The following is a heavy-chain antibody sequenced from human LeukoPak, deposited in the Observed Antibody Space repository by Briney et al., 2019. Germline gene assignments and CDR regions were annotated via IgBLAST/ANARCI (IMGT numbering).Heavy chain of an antibody. CDR1: GGSFSGYY. D-gene: IGHD3-10*01. CDR2: IHQSGST. Sequence: ASETLSLTCAVYGGSFSGYYWNWIRQPPDKGLEWIGEIHQSGSTTYNPSLRSRVTISVDTSKNQFSLKLSSVTAADTAVYYCARGRGWFGESRFDYWGQGTLVTVSS. V-gene: IGHV4-34*01. J-gene: IGHJ4*02. CDR3: ARGRGWFGESRFDY.